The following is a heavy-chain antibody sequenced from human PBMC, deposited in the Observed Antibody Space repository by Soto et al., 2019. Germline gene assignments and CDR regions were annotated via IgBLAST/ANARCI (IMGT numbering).Heavy chain of an antibody. CDR3: AREDYGDKEGAFDI. CDR1: GGSISSGGYY. V-gene: IGHV4-31*03. D-gene: IGHD4-17*01. J-gene: IGHJ3*02. CDR2: IYYSGST. Sequence: QVQLQESGPGLVKPSQTLSLTCTVSGGSISSGGYYWSWIRQHPGKGLEWIGYIYYSGSTYYNPSLQSRVSISVDTSKNQFSLKLSSVTAADTAVYYCAREDYGDKEGAFDIWGQGTMVTVSS.